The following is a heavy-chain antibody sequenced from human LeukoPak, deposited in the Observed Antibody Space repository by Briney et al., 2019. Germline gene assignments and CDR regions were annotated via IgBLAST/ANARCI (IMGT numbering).Heavy chain of an antibody. CDR3: ARDGPSSNLFLDF. CDR2: ISYTGST. Sequence: PSETLSLTCSVSGGSFHPYHWIWIRQPPGKGLEYIGYISYTGSTDYNPSLKSRVTMSMDTSKNQFSLRLMSVTAADTAVYYCARDGPSSNLFLDFWGQGILVTVSS. J-gene: IGHJ4*02. V-gene: IGHV4-59*12. CDR1: GGSFHPYH. D-gene: IGHD6-13*01.